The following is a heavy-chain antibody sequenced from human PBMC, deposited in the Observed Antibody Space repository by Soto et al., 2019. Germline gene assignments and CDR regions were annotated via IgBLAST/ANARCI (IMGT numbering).Heavy chain of an antibody. J-gene: IGHJ4*02. CDR3: ARHGGTPDLYFDY. V-gene: IGHV3-20*04. CDR2: INWIGGST. D-gene: IGHD3-16*01. CDR1: GFIFGAHA. Sequence: GGSLRLSCAASGFIFGAHAMSWVRQAPGKGLEWVSAINWIGGSTNYAESMKGRFTISRDNAKNSLYLQMSSLRAEDTALYYCARHGGTPDLYFDYWGQGTPVTVSS.